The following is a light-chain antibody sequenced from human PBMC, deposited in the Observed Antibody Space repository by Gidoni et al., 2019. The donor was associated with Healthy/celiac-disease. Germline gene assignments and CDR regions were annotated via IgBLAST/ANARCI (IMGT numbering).Light chain of an antibody. Sequence: QSVLTQPPSASGTPGQRVTISRSGSSSNIGSNYVYWYQQLPGTAPKLPIYRNNQRPSGVPDRFSGSKSGTSASLAISGLRSEDEADYYCAAWDDSLSGVVFGGGTKLTVL. CDR2: RNN. J-gene: IGLJ2*01. CDR3: AAWDDSLSGVV. V-gene: IGLV1-47*01. CDR1: SSNIGSNY.